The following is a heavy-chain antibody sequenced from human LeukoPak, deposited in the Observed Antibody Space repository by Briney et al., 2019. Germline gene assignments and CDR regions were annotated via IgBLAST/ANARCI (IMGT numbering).Heavy chain of an antibody. V-gene: IGHV1-69*04. CDR1: GGTLSSYA. J-gene: IGHJ4*02. D-gene: IGHD3-22*01. CDR2: IIPIFGIV. Sequence: SVTGSCKASGGTLSSYAINWVRQAPGQGLEWIGRIIPIFGIVNYAQNFQGRVTITADKSTNTAYMELSSLRSEDTAFYYCARADSSGYSLDENFDYWGQGTLVTVSS. CDR3: ARADSSGYSLDENFDY.